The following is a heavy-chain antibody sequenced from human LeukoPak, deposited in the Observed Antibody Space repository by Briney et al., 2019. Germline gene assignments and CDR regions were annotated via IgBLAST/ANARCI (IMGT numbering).Heavy chain of an antibody. Sequence: PSETLSLTCTVSGYSISSGYYWGWIRQPPGKGLEWIGYIYYSGSTYYNPSLKSRVTISVDTSKNQFSLKLSSVTAADTAVYYCARGGDYYDSSGYYYESTCYFDLWGRGTLVTVSS. J-gene: IGHJ2*01. CDR2: IYYSGST. CDR3: ARGGDYYDSSGYYYESTCYFDL. V-gene: IGHV4-38-2*02. D-gene: IGHD3-22*01. CDR1: GYSISSGYY.